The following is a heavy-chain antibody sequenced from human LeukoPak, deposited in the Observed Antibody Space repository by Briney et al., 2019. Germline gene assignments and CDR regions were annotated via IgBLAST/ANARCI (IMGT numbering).Heavy chain of an antibody. J-gene: IGHJ4*02. V-gene: IGHV3-15*01. Sequence: PGGSLRPSCEGSGFNFKEALMSWIPPAPGKGLGGGGRVRTTAEGETTDYAAPVRGRFITSRDDSKNMVFLQMNRLETEDTAIYYCTAGLRKTDDDSWGQGTLVTVSS. CDR1: GFNFKEAL. CDR3: TAGLRKTDDDS. D-gene: IGHD4-17*01. CDR2: VRTTAEGETT.